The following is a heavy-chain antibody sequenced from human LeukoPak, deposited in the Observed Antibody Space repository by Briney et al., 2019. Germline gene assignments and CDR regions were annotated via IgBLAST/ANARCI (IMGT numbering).Heavy chain of an antibody. V-gene: IGHV4-59*01. CDR3: ARELAYCSGGSCRDAFDI. J-gene: IGHJ3*02. CDR2: TYYSGST. D-gene: IGHD2-15*01. Sequence: PSETLSLTCTVSGGSISSYYWSWIRQPPGRGLEWIGYTYYSGSTNYNPSLKSRVTISVDTSKNQFSLKLSSVTAADTAVYYCARELAYCSGGSCRDAFDIWGQGTMVTVSS. CDR1: GGSISSYY.